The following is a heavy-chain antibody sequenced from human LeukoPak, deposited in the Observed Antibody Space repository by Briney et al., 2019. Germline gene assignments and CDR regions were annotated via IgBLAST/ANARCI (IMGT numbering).Heavy chain of an antibody. CDR1: GGSISSYY. J-gene: IGHJ5*02. V-gene: IGHV4-59*12. CDR3: ARGGGEQQLVVLFDP. Sequence: PSETLSLTCTVSGGSISSYYWSWIRQPPGKGLEWIGYIYYSGSTNYNPSLKSRVTISVDTSKNQFSLKLSSVTAADTAVYYCARGGGEQQLVVLFDPWGQGTLVTVSS. CDR2: IYYSGST. D-gene: IGHD6-13*01.